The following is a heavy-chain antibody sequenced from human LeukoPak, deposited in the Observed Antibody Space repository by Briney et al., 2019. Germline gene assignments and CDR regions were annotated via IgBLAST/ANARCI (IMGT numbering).Heavy chain of an antibody. CDR2: IYYSGST. V-gene: IGHV4-59*01. D-gene: IGHD1-1*01. J-gene: IGHJ3*02. CDR1: GGSISSYY. CDR3: ARDTNDAFDI. Sequence: SETLSLTCTVSGGSISSYYWSWIRQPPGKGLEWIGYIYYSGSTNYNPSLKSRVTISVDTSKNQFSLKLSSVTAADTAAYYCARDTNDAFDIWGQGTMVTVSS.